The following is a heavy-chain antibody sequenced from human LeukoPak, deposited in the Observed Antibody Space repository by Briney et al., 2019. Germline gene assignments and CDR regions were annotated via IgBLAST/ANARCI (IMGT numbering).Heavy chain of an antibody. CDR3: TTRYYYGSGSYHYGMDV. CDR2: IKSKTDGGTT. Sequence: GGSLRLSCAASGFTFSNAWMNWVRQAPGKGLGWVGRIKSKTDGGTTDYAAPVKGRFTISRDYSKNTLYLQMNSLKTEDTAVYYCTTRYYYGSGSYHYGMDVWGQGTTVTVSS. D-gene: IGHD3-10*01. CDR1: GFTFSNAW. V-gene: IGHV3-15*07. J-gene: IGHJ6*02.